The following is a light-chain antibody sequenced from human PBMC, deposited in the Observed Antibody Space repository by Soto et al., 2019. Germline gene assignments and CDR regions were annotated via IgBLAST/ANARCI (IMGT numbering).Light chain of an antibody. CDR3: SSYTSSSTYV. CDR1: STDVGGYNY. J-gene: IGLJ1*01. Sequence: QSVLTQPASVSGSPGQSITISCTGTSTDVGGYNYVSWYQQHPGKAPKLMIYDVSNRPSGVSNRFSGSKSGNTASLTISGLQAADEADYYCSSYTSSSTYVFGTGTKVT. CDR2: DVS. V-gene: IGLV2-14*03.